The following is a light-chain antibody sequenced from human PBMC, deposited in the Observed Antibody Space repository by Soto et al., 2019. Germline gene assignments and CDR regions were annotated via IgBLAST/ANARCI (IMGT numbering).Light chain of an antibody. CDR2: RVS. V-gene: IGKV2-30*02. J-gene: IGKJ1*01. Sequence: DAVLIQSPVSLPVTLDQPAPTSSSPTQSLSPMVGKTTLNWFQQRPGQSPRRLLYRVSNRDSGVADKFSGSASGTNFTLKISWVEAEDVGVYYCMQGTHWPRTFGQGTKVEIK. CDR3: MQGTHWPRT. CDR1: QSLSPMVGKTT.